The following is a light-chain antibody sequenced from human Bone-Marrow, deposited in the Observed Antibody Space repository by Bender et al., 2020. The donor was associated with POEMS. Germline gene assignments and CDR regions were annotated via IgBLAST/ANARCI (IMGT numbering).Light chain of an antibody. CDR3: SSYSSSSTLTV. Sequence: QSALTQPASVSGSPGQSITISCSGTSSVVGSYNYVSWYQQHPGKAPKLMISEVSKRPSGVSNRFSGSKSGNTASLTISGLQAEDEADYYCSSYSSSSTLTVFGTGTQVTVL. V-gene: IGLV2-14*02. CDR1: SSVVGSYNY. J-gene: IGLJ1*01. CDR2: EVS.